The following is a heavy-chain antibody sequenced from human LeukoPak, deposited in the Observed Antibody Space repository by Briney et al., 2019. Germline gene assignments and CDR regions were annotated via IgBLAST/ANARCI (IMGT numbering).Heavy chain of an antibody. CDR2: INPNNGDA. CDR3: ARDRSTLGYRQFDY. CDR1: GYIFSDYY. V-gene: IGHV1-2*02. D-gene: IGHD5-18*01. Sequence: GASVKVSCKASGYIFSDYYIHWVRQAPGQGLEWMGWINPNNGDAMYAQRFQGRVTMTWDTSINTAYMDLSRLTSDDTALYYCARDRSTLGYRQFDYWGQGTLVIVSS. J-gene: IGHJ4*02.